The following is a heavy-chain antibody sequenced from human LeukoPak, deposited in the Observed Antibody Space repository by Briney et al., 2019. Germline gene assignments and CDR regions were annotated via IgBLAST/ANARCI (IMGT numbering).Heavy chain of an antibody. J-gene: IGHJ3*02. Sequence: GSLRLSCAASRFPFSDHEMNWVRQAPGKGLEWVAYISSSGSDKYYPDSVKGRFTISRDNAKNSLYLQMNSLRAEDTAVYYCARRTSGAFAIWGQGTKVTVSS. CDR2: ISSSGSDK. CDR3: ARRTSGAFAI. CDR1: RFPFSDHE. V-gene: IGHV3-48*03.